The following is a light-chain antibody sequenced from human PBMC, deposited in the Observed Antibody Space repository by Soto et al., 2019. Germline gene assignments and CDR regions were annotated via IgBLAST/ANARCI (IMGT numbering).Light chain of an antibody. Sequence: EIVMTQSPATLSLSPGERATLSCRASQSVSSNLAWYQQKPGQAPRLLIYGASTRATGVPARFSGSGSGTEFTLTISPLQSEDFAVYSCQQYDNWPPLTFGGGTTVDIK. CDR3: QQYDNWPPLT. CDR1: QSVSSN. V-gene: IGKV3-15*01. J-gene: IGKJ4*01. CDR2: GAS.